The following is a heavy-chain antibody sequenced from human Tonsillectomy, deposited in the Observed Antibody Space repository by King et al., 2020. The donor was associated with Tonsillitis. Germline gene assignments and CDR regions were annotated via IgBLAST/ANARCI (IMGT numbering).Heavy chain of an antibody. Sequence: VQLVESGGGLVKPGGSLSLSCAASGYTFSDYYMSWIRQAPGKGLEWVSYISSSSSYTNYADSVKGRFTISRDNAKNSLYLQMNSLRAEDTAVYYCARGYYDSSGLPDYWGQGTLVTVSS. J-gene: IGHJ4*02. CDR2: ISSSSSYT. D-gene: IGHD3-22*01. V-gene: IGHV3-11*05. CDR1: GYTFSDYY. CDR3: ARGYYDSSGLPDY.